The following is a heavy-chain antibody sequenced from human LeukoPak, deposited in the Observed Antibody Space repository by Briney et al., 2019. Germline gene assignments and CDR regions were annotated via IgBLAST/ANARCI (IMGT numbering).Heavy chain of an antibody. D-gene: IGHD3-22*01. V-gene: IGHV1-69*13. CDR3: ASYDSSGYPAFDI. Sequence: SVKVSRKASGGTLISYAISWVRPAPGQGLEWMGGIIPIFGTANYAQKFQGRVTITADESTSTAYMELSRLRSEDTAVYYCASYDSSGYPAFDIWGQGTMVTVSS. J-gene: IGHJ3*02. CDR1: GGTLISYA. CDR2: IIPIFGTA.